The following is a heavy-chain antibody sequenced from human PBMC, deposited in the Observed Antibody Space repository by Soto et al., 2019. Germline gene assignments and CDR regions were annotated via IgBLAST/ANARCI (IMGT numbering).Heavy chain of an antibody. CDR1: GFTFSSYS. Sequence: PGGSLRLSCAASGFTFSSYSMNWVRQAPGKGLEWVSSISSSRSSIKYADSVKGRFTISRDNAKNTLYLQMNSLRAEDTAVYYCARDQYYDFWSGYFPRTGYYYYTDVWGKGTTVTVSS. J-gene: IGHJ6*03. CDR2: ISSSRSSI. V-gene: IGHV3-21*01. CDR3: ARDQYYDFWSGYFPRTGYYYYTDV. D-gene: IGHD3-3*01.